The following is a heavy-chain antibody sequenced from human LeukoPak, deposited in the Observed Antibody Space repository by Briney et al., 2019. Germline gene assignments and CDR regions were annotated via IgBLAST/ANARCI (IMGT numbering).Heavy chain of an antibody. Sequence: SVKVSCKASGGTFSSYGISWVRQAPGQGPEWMGRIIPMLGTTNYAQRFQGRVTINADKSTGTAYMELSSLRSEDTAVYYCARGAYYYDSSGFLYGMDVWGQGTTVTVSS. D-gene: IGHD3-22*01. CDR2: IIPMLGTT. CDR3: ARGAYYYDSSGFLYGMDV. J-gene: IGHJ6*02. V-gene: IGHV1-69*04. CDR1: GGTFSSYG.